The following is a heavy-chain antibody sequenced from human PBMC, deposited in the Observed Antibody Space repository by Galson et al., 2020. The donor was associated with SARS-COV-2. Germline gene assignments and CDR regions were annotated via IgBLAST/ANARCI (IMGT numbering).Heavy chain of an antibody. CDR3: ASFIVPAASGFDY. V-gene: IGHV4-34*01. Sequence: SETLSLTCAVYGGSFSGYYWSWIRQPPGKGLEWIGEINHSGSTNYNPSLKSRVTISVDTSKNQFSLKLSSVTAADTAVYYCASFIVPAASGFDYWGQGTLVTVSS. J-gene: IGHJ4*02. CDR1: GGSFSGYY. D-gene: IGHD2-2*01. CDR2: INHSGST.